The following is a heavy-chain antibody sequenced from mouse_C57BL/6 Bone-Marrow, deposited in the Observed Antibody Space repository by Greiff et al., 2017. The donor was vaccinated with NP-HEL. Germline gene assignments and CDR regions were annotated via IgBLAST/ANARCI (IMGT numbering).Heavy chain of an antibody. CDR3: ARNYYYGSSPFAY. CDR1: GFTFSDYG. D-gene: IGHD1-1*01. CDR2: ISSGSSTI. J-gene: IGHJ3*01. Sequence: EVKVEESGGGLVKPGGSLKLSCAASGFTFSDYGMHWVRQAPEKGLEWVAYISSGSSTIYYADTVKGRFTISRDNAKNTLFLQRTSLRSEDTAMYYCARNYYYGSSPFAYWGQGTGVTVAA. V-gene: IGHV5-17*01.